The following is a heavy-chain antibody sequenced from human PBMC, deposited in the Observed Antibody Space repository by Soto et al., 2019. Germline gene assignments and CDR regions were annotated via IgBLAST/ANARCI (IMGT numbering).Heavy chain of an antibody. CDR2: IYRSGTT. CDR1: GASISSYY. V-gene: IGHV4-59*08. CDR3: ARSYDAFDI. J-gene: IGHJ3*02. Sequence: QVQLQESGPGLVKPSETLSLTCTVSGASISSYYWTWIRQPPGKGLVWIGHIYRSGTTKYNPSLMSRVAMSVDTSKNQFSLSLTSVTAADTAVYYCARSYDAFDIWGQGTIVTVSS.